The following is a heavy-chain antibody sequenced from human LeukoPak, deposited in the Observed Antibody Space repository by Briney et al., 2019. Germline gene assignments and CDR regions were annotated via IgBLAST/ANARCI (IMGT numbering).Heavy chain of an antibody. Sequence: ASVKVSCKASGYTFTGYYMHWVRQAPGQGLEWMGWINPNSGGTNYAQKFQGWVTMTRDASISTAYMELSRLRSDDTAVYYCARDLLYYYDSSGSPRGMDVWGQGTTVTVSS. D-gene: IGHD3-22*01. J-gene: IGHJ6*02. CDR3: ARDLLYYYDSSGSPRGMDV. CDR1: GYTFTGYY. CDR2: INPNSGGT. V-gene: IGHV1-2*04.